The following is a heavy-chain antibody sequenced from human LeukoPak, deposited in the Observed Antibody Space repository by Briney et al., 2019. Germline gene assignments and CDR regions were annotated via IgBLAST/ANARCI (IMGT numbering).Heavy chain of an antibody. J-gene: IGHJ4*02. CDR1: GFTFSSYS. CDR2: ISSSSTV. V-gene: IGHV3-48*04. Sequence: GGSLRLSCAASGFTFSSYSMNWVRQAPGKGLEWVSYISSSSTVYYADSVKGRFTISRDNAKNSLYLQMNSLRGEDTAVYYCAISGSGSYYPFDYWGQGTLVTVSS. CDR3: AISGSGSYYPFDY. D-gene: IGHD3-10*01.